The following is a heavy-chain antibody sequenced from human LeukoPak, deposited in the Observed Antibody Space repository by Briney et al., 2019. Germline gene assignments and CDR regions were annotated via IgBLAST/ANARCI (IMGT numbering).Heavy chain of an antibody. Sequence: GGSLRLSCAASVFTFSDSAMTWVRQAPGKGLEWVAVIWYDGSNKYYADSVKGRFTISRDNSKNTLYLQMNSLRAEDTAVYYCARGPPPGYGTIWGDYSGQGTLVTVSS. CDR1: VFTFSDSA. J-gene: IGHJ4*02. V-gene: IGHV3-33*08. D-gene: IGHD6-13*01. CDR2: IWYDGSNK. CDR3: ARGPPPGYGTIWGDY.